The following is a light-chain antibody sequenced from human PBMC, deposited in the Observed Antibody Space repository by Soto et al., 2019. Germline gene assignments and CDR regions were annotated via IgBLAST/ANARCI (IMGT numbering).Light chain of an antibody. CDR1: PSVTNF. Sequence: TVLTQSPATLSFSPGEISTLSCRSSPSVTNFLAWYPQKTGQAPRLIIYGAFNRATGIPARFSGSGYRTAFPLIIRRLEHADSAVYYCQERPVWPPVSFGQGRRLEIK. J-gene: IGKJ5*01. CDR2: GAF. V-gene: IGKV3-11*01. CDR3: QERPVWPPVS.